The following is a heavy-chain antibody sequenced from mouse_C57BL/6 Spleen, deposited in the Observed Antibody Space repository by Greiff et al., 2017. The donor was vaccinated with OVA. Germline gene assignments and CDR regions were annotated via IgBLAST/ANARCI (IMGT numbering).Heavy chain of an antibody. CDR3: ARRASDYEVDYAMDY. CDR1: GFSLSTSGMG. D-gene: IGHD2-4*01. CDR2: IYWDDDK. Sequence: VMLVESGPGILQSSQTLSLTCSFSGFSLSTSGMGVSWIRQPSGKGLEWLAHIYWDDDKRYNPSLKSRPPLSQAPSRNQVFLKITSVDTADTATYYGARRASDYEVDYAMDYWGQGTSVTVSS. V-gene: IGHV8-12*01. J-gene: IGHJ4*01.